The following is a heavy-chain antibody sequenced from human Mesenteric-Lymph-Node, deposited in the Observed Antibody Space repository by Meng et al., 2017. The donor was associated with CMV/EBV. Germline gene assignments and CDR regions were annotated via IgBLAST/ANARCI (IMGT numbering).Heavy chain of an antibody. CDR2: IYSGGDT. V-gene: IGHV3-66*02. J-gene: IGHJ5*02. Sequence: GGSLRLSCAVSGFALRSYAMSWVRQAPGQGLEWVSLIYSGGDTHYADSVKGRFTISRDNSKNTLYLQMNSLRAEDTAVYYCTRGGSRFDPWGQGTLVTVSS. CDR3: TRGGSRFDP. D-gene: IGHD3-10*01. CDR1: GFALRSYA.